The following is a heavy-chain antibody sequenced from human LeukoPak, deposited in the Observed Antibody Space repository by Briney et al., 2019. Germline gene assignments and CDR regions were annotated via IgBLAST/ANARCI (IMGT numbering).Heavy chain of an antibody. CDR3: ARDVPVGTTFHNWYFDL. J-gene: IGHJ2*01. CDR2: IYTSGST. D-gene: IGHD1-7*01. CDR1: GGSISSYY. Sequence: SETLSLTCTVSGGSISSYYWSWIRQPAGKGLEWIGRIYTSGSTNYNPSLKSRVTMSVDTPKNQFSLKLSSVTAADTAVYYCARDVPVGTTFHNWYFDLWGRGTLVTVSS. V-gene: IGHV4-4*07.